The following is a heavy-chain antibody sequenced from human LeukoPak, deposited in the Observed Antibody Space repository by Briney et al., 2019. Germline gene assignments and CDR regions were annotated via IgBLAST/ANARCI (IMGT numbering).Heavy chain of an antibody. CDR3: AEVDRGEYYYGSGSLDF. V-gene: IGHV3-48*04. CDR1: GFTFSSYS. Sequence: GGSLRLSCAASGFTFSSYSMNWVRQAPGKGLEWVSYISSSSSTIYYADSVKGRFTISRDNAKNSLYLQMNSLRAEDTAVYYCAEVDRGEYYYGSGSLDFWGQGTLVTVSS. J-gene: IGHJ4*02. D-gene: IGHD3-10*01. CDR2: ISSSSSTI.